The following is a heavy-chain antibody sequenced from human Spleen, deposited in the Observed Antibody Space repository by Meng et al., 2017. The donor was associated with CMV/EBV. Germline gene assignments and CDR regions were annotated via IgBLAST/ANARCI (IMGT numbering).Heavy chain of an antibody. Sequence: SVKVSCKASGGTFSSYIISWVRQAPGHGLEWMGRIIPVPGIVNYAQKFRGRVRITADKSTSTAYMELSSLRTEDTAVYFCARDTPYYDLWRGNPYYGMDVWGQGTTVTVSS. J-gene: IGHJ6*02. CDR2: IIPVPGIV. V-gene: IGHV1-69*02. D-gene: IGHD3-3*01. CDR1: GGTFSSYI. CDR3: ARDTPYYDLWRGNPYYGMDV.